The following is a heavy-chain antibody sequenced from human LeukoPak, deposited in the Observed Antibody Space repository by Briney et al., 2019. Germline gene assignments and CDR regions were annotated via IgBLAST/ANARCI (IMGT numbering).Heavy chain of an antibody. J-gene: IGHJ4*02. V-gene: IGHV3-48*01. CDR2: ISSDSSVM. Sequence: GGSLRLSCAASGFSFSSYSMNWVRQAPGMGLEWVSYISSDSSVMHYGDAVKGRFAISRDKAKNSLYLQMNSLRAEDTAVYCCARKSGSSGYPFDYWGQGNLVTVSS. CDR3: ARKSGSSGYPFDY. CDR1: GFSFSSYS. D-gene: IGHD3-22*01.